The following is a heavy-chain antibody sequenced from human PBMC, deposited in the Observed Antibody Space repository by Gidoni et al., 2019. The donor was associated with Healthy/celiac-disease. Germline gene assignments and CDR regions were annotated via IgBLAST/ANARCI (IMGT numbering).Heavy chain of an antibody. Sequence: QVQLVESGGGVVQPGRSMRLSCAASGFTFRSYGMHWVRQAPGKGLEWVAVRWYDGSNNYYADSVKGRFTISRDNSKNTLYLQMNSLRAEDTAVYYCARALKRLHRDYYYGMDVWGQGTTVTVSS. D-gene: IGHD5-12*01. CDR3: ARALKRLHRDYYYGMDV. J-gene: IGHJ6*02. V-gene: IGHV3-33*01. CDR1: GFTFRSYG. CDR2: RWYDGSNN.